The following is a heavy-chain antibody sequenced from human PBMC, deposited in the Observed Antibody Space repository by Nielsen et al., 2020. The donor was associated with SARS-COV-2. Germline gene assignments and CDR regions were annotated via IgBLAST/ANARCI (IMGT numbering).Heavy chain of an antibody. CDR3: ARDRSDYDILTGYSNYGMDV. V-gene: IGHV3-33*01. Sequence: GESLKISCAASGFTFSSYGMHWVRQAPGKGLEWVAVIWYDGSNKYYADSVKGRFTISRDNSKNTLYLQMNSLRAEDTAVYYCARDRSDYDILTGYSNYGMDVWGQGTTVTVSS. CDR1: GFTFSSYG. D-gene: IGHD3-9*01. CDR2: IWYDGSNK. J-gene: IGHJ6*02.